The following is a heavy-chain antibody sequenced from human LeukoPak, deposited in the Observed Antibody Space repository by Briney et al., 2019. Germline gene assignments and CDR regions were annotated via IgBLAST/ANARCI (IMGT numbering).Heavy chain of an antibody. CDR2: IGGSGSRT. Sequence: PGGSLRLSCAASGFTFSSYAMSWVRQAPGKSLEWVSGIGGSGSRTYYADSVKGRFTISRDNSKNTLYLRMNSLRAEDTAIYYCAKKYGVTVYGSGLNYFDYWGQGTLVTVSS. CDR3: AKKYGVTVYGSGLNYFDY. J-gene: IGHJ4*02. D-gene: IGHD6-19*01. V-gene: IGHV3-23*01. CDR1: GFTFSSYA.